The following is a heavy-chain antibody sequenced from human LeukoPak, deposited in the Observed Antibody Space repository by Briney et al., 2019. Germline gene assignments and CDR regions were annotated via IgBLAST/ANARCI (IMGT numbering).Heavy chain of an antibody. CDR3: ARDNPPDY. V-gene: IGHV3-7*03. CDR1: GFTFSSSW. CDR2: IKQDGSEK. Sequence: GGSLRLSCVASGFTFSSSWMSWVHQAPGKGLEWVANIKQDGSEKSYVESVRGRFTISRDNAKNSLYLQLNSLRAEDTALYYCARDNPPDYWGQGTLVTVSS. J-gene: IGHJ4*02.